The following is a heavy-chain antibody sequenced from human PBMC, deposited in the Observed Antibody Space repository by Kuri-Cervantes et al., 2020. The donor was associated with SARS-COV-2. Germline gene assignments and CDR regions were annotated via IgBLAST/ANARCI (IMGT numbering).Heavy chain of an antibody. CDR2: LNPDTGNT. D-gene: IGHD2-15*01. V-gene: IGHV1-8*02. CDR1: GYSFSTYD. Sequence: ASVKVSCKASGYSFSTYDINWVRQAAGQGLEWMGWLNPDTGNTGNAKKFQGRVTMTRDTSTSTVYMELSSLRSEDTAVYYCAREATYCSGGSCYYNWFDPWGQGTLVTVSS. J-gene: IGHJ5*02. CDR3: AREATYCSGGSCYYNWFDP.